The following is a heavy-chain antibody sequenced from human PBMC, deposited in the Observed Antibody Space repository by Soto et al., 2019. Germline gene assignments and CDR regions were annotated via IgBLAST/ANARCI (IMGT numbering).Heavy chain of an antibody. J-gene: IGHJ4*02. D-gene: IGHD3-3*01. Sequence: RLYCAASGFTFSGYSMNWFRQAPGKGLEWISYISTTSSSVYYADSAKGRFTISRDNAKNSRFLQMNSLRDDDTAVYYCARKGVAFDYWGLGALVTVSS. CDR3: ARKGVAFDY. V-gene: IGHV3-48*02. CDR1: GFTFSGYS. CDR2: ISTTSSSV.